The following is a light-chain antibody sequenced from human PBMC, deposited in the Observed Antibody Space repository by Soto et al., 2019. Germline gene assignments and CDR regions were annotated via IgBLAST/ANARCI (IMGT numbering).Light chain of an antibody. Sequence: LTQPPSASGTPGQRVTVSCSGSSSNIASNTVNWYQQLPGTAPKLLIYSNDQRPSGVPDRFSASKSGTSASLAISGLQSEDEADYYCASWDDSLNGHVFGTGTRSPS. CDR1: SSNIASNT. V-gene: IGLV1-44*01. J-gene: IGLJ1*01. CDR2: SND. CDR3: ASWDDSLNGHV.